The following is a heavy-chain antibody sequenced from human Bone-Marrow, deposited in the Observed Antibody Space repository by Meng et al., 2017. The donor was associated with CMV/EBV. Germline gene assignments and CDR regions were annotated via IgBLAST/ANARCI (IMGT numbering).Heavy chain of an antibody. D-gene: IGHD3-10*01. CDR3: ARPTGSFGNYAY. V-gene: IGHV4-39*01. CDR2: VYYNGSP. J-gene: IGHJ4*02. CDR1: GVSITSDHY. Sequence: SETLSLTCTVSGVSITSDHYWGWIRQPPGKGLEWIGSVYYNGSPYYSPSLKGRVIISVDTSKNEFSLMVTSVTAADTATYYCARPTGSFGNYAYWGQGILVTGSS.